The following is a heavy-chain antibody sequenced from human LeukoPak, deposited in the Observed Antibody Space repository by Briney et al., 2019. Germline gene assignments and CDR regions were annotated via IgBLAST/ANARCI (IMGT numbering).Heavy chain of an antibody. Sequence: GESLKISCKGSGYSFTSYWIGWVRQMPGKGLEWMGTIYPGDSDTRYSPSFQGQVTISADKSISTAYLQWSSLKASDTAMYYCARIYDSSGYYYYYFDYWGQGTLVTVSS. V-gene: IGHV5-51*01. D-gene: IGHD3-22*01. J-gene: IGHJ4*02. CDR1: GYSFTSYW. CDR2: IYPGDSDT. CDR3: ARIYDSSGYYYYYFDY.